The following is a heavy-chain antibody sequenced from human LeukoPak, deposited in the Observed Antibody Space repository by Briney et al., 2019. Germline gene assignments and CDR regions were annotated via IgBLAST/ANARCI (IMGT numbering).Heavy chain of an antibody. Sequence: GGSLRLSCAASEFPFSTYVMHWVRQVPGKGLVWVSRISHDGSVTSYADSVKGRFTISRDNAKNTLYLQMNSLRAEDTAVYYCARDRDFILFDYWGQRALVTVSS. V-gene: IGHV3-74*01. CDR3: ARDRDFILFDY. J-gene: IGHJ4*02. CDR2: ISHDGSVT. D-gene: IGHD2-21*01. CDR1: EFPFSTYV.